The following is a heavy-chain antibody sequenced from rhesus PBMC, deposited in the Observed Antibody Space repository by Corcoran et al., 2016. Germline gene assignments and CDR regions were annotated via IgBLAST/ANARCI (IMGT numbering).Heavy chain of an antibody. V-gene: IGHV4-122*02. J-gene: IGHJ4*01. Sequence: QVQLQESGPGLVKPSETLSLTCAVSGGSISSSYYYWSWIRQAPVKGLEWIGYISFRVSTSYNPSLKIRVPISRDTSKNQFSLELSSVTAADTAVYYCAGGVVSALDYWGQGVLVTVSS. CDR3: AGGVVSALDY. CDR1: GGSISSSYYY. CDR2: ISFRVST. D-gene: IGHD2-39*02.